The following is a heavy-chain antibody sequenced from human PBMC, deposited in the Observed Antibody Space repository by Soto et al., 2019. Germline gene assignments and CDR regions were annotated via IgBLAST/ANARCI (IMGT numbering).Heavy chain of an antibody. V-gene: IGHV5-51*01. Sequence: GESLKISCKGSGYSFTSYWIGWVRQMPGKGLEWMGIIYPGDSDTRYSPSFQGQVTISADKSISTAYLQWSSLKASDTAMYYCARHRGYSGYYYYYYMDVWGKGTTVTVSS. CDR3: ARHRGYSGYYYYYYMDV. CDR2: IYPGDSDT. CDR1: GYSFTSYW. D-gene: IGHD5-12*01. J-gene: IGHJ6*03.